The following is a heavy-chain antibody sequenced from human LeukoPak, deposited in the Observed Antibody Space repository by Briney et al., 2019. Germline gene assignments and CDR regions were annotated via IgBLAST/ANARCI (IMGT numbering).Heavy chain of an antibody. J-gene: IGHJ5*02. Sequence: GGSLRLSCAASGFTFSSYAMHWVRQAPGKGLEWVAVISYDGSNKYYADSVKGRFTISRDNSKNTLYLQMNSRRAEDTAVYYCARDLSQRGFDPWGQGTLVTVSS. CDR1: GFTFSSYA. CDR3: ARDLSQRGFDP. CDR2: ISYDGSNK. V-gene: IGHV3-30-3*01.